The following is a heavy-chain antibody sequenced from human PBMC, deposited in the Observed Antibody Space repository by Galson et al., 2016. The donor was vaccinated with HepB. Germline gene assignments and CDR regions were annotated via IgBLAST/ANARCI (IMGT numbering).Heavy chain of an antibody. J-gene: IGHJ6*02. Sequence: SLRLSCAASGFAFSTFGMHWVRQAPGKGLEWEAVIWYDGNNKYYLNSVKGRFTISRDNSKNMLYLQLNSLRVEDTAVYYCAKGLAYCSGTSCLSYSDSPGGGMDVWGQGTTVTVSS. V-gene: IGHV3-33*06. D-gene: IGHD2-2*01. CDR1: GFAFSTFG. CDR2: IWYDGNNK. CDR3: AKGLAYCSGTSCLSYSDSPGGGMDV.